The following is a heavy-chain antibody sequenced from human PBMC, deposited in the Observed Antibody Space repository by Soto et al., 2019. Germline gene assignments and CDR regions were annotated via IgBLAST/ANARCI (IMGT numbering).Heavy chain of an antibody. V-gene: IGHV4-59*01. D-gene: IGHD2-21*02. CDR3: ARDLWGYCGTDCYPLDV. CDR2: IYNTGST. J-gene: IGHJ6*02. Sequence: SETLSLTCTVSGLSITGYYWSWIRQPPGKGLEWIGYIYNTGSTVYNPSFKSRVTISVDTSKNQFSLKLNSVTAADTAVYYCARDLWGYCGTDCYPLDVWGQGTTVT. CDR1: GLSITGYY.